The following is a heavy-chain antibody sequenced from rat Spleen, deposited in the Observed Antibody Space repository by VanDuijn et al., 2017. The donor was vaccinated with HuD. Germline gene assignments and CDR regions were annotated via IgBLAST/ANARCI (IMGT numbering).Heavy chain of an antibody. J-gene: IGHJ2*01. Sequence: EVQLVESGGGLVQPGRSLKLSCEVSGFTFRNFDMAWVRQTPTKGLEWVATISSDGGRNFYRDSVKGRFTISRANAKSTLNLQMDSLRSEDTATYYCASPRDWGQGVMVTVSS. D-gene: IGHD3-8*01. V-gene: IGHV5-29*01. CDR1: GFTFRNFD. CDR3: ASPRD. CDR2: ISSDGGRN.